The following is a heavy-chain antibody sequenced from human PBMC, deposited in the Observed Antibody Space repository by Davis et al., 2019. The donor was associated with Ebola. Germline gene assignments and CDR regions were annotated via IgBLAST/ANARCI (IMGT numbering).Heavy chain of an antibody. CDR1: GFTVSSNH. CDR3: AREGHGSPYDY. D-gene: IGHD6-13*01. V-gene: IGHV3-53*05. Sequence: GESLKISCTASGFTVSSNHMSWVRQAPGKGLEWVSVIYDQSTAYADSVRGRFIISRDKSNNTLYLEMNSLRVDDTAVYYCAREGHGSPYDYWGQGTLVTVSS. J-gene: IGHJ4*02. CDR2: IYDQST.